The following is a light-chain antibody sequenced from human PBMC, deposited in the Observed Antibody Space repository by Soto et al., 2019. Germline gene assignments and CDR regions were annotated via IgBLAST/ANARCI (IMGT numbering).Light chain of an antibody. CDR3: QQRSNWPRT. V-gene: IGKV3-11*01. J-gene: IGKJ1*01. CDR2: DAS. Sequence: EIMLSQSPATLSLSPWERATLSCMASQIVSSYLAWYQQKPGQAPMLLIYDASNRATGIPARFSGSGSGTDFTLTISSLEPEDFAVYYCQQRSNWPRTFGQGTKVDI. CDR1: QIVSSY.